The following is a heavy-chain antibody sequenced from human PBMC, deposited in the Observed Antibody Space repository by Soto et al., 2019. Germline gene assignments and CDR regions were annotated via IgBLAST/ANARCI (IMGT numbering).Heavy chain of an antibody. V-gene: IGHV3-23*01. J-gene: IGHJ3*02. CDR1: GFTFSSYP. Sequence: GGSLRLSCAASGFTFSSYPMNWVRQAPGKGLEWVSAISGSGGSTYYADSVKGRFTISRDNSKNTLYLQMNSLRAEDTAVYYCAKDQNRLPNHAFDIWGQGTMVTVSS. CDR3: AKDQNRLPNHAFDI. CDR2: ISGSGGST. D-gene: IGHD4-17*01.